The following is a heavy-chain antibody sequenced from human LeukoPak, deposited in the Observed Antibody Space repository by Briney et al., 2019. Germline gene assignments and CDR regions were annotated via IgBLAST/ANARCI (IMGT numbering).Heavy chain of an antibody. V-gene: IGHV4-61*02. CDR3: ATLGYSYGTDY. CDR1: GDSISSGNYY. Sequence: SETLSLTCTVSGDSISSGNYYWTWIRQPAGKGLEWIGRIYTSGSTNYNPSLKSRVTISVDTSKNQFSLKLSSVTAADTAVYYCATLGYSYGTDYWGQGTLVTVSS. J-gene: IGHJ4*02. D-gene: IGHD5-18*01. CDR2: IYTSGST.